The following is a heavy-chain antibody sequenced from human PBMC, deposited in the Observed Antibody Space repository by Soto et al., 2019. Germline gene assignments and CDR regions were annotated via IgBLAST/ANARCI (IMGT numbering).Heavy chain of an antibody. CDR2: ISYDGGNK. Sequence: PGGSLRLSCTASNFVFSVYSLHWVRQAPGKGLEWVALISYDGGNKYYADSVKGRFTISRDNSNNTLYLQMNSLRREDTAVYYCARDKDQYDFWGGTLDSWGQGTLVTVSS. J-gene: IGHJ4*02. D-gene: IGHD3-3*01. CDR1: NFVFSVYS. V-gene: IGHV3-30-3*01. CDR3: ARDKDQYDFWGGTLDS.